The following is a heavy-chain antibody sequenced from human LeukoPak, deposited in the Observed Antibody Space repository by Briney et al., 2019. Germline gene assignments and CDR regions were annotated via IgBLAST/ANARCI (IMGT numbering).Heavy chain of an antibody. D-gene: IGHD3-3*01. CDR1: GGSISSSSYY. J-gene: IGHJ4*02. CDR3: ARDRITIFGVVIGFDY. V-gene: IGHV4-39*07. Sequence: SETLSLTCTVSGGSISSSSYYWGWVRQPPGKGLEWIGSIYYSGSTNYNPSLKSRVTMSVDTSKNQFSLKLSSVTAADTAVYYCARDRITIFGVVIGFDYWGQGTLVTVSS. CDR2: IYYSGST.